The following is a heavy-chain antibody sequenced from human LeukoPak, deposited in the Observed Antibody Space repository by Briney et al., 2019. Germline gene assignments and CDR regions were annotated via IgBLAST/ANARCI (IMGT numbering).Heavy chain of an antibody. V-gene: IGHV1-69*13. CDR3: ASAPRYSSSWPNNWSDP. D-gene: IGHD6-13*01. Sequence: GASVKVSCKASGGTFSSYAISWVRQARGQGREWMGGIIPIFCTANYAQKFQGRVTTTADESTSTPYIELSSLRSEDTPVYFCASAPRYSSSWPNNWSDPSGQGALGTASS. CDR2: IIPIFCTA. J-gene: IGHJ5*02. CDR1: GGTFSSYA.